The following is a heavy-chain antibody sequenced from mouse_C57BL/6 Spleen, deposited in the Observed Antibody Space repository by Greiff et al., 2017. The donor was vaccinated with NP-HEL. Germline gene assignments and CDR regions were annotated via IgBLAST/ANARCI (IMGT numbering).Heavy chain of an antibody. CDR3: ARKHTTVVDYYAMDY. D-gene: IGHD1-1*01. CDR1: GFSLTSYA. CDR2: IWTGGGT. Sequence: QVQLQQSGPGLVAPSQRLSITCTVSGFSLTSYAISWVRQPPGKGLEWLGVIWTGGGTNYNSALKSRLSISKDNSKSQVFLKMNSLQTDDTARYYCARKHTTVVDYYAMDYWGQGTSVTVSS. J-gene: IGHJ4*01. V-gene: IGHV2-9-1*01.